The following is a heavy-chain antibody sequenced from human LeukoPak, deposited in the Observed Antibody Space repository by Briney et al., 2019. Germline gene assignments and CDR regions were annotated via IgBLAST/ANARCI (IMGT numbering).Heavy chain of an antibody. D-gene: IGHD6-13*01. J-gene: IGHJ6*03. Sequence: GASVKVSCKASGGTFNSYAISWVRQAPGQGLEWMGGIIPIFGTANYAQRFQGKVTITTDESMSTAYMELSGLRSEDTAVYYCVRSGPAASNYYYYMDVWGEGTTVTVSS. CDR1: GGTFNSYA. CDR3: VRSGPAASNYYYYMDV. V-gene: IGHV1-69*05. CDR2: IIPIFGTA.